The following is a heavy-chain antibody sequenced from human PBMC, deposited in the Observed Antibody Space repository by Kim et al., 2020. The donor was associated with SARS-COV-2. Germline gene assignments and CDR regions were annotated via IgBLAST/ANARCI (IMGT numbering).Heavy chain of an antibody. J-gene: IGHJ3*02. CDR1: GFTFADHS. D-gene: IGHD3-10*02. CDR3: ASAILRWTTDAVDN. V-gene: IGHV3-11*06. CDR2: ITSSSSYA. Sequence: GGSLRLSCAASGFTFADHSMSWIRQAPGKGLEWVSYITSSSSYANYADSVKGRFTVSRDNAKNSLYMQMNNLRAEDTAVYYCASAILRWTTDAVDNWGQG.